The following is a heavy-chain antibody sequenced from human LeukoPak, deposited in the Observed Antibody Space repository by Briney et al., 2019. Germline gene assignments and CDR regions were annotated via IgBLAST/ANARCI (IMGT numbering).Heavy chain of an antibody. V-gene: IGHV4-34*01. D-gene: IGHD3-22*01. J-gene: IGHJ4*02. CDR3: ASLLYYDSSGYTLVPHDY. CDR2: INHSGST. CDR1: GGSFSGYY. Sequence: PSETLSLTCAVYGGSFSGYYWSWIRQPPGKGLEWIREINHSGSTNYNPSLKSRVTISVDTSKNQFSLKLSSVTAADTAVYYCASLLYYDSSGYTLVPHDYWGQGTLVTVSS.